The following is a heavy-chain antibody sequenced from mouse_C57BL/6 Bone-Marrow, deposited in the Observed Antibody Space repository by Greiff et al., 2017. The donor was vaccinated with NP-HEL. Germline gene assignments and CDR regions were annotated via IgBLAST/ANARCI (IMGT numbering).Heavy chain of an antibody. CDR2: ISYSGST. Sequence: EVKLVESGPSLVKPSQTLSLTCSVTGDSITSGYWNWIRKFPGNKLEYMGYISYSGSTYYNPSLKSRISITRDTSKNQYYLQLNSVTTEDTATYYCARTDYGSLAYWGQGTLVTVSA. CDR3: ARTDYGSLAY. CDR1: GDSITSGY. V-gene: IGHV3-8*02. D-gene: IGHD1-1*01. J-gene: IGHJ3*01.